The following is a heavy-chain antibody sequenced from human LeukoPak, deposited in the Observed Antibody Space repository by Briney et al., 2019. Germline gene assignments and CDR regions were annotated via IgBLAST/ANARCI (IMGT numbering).Heavy chain of an antibody. CDR1: GFTFSVSA. V-gene: IGHV3-73*01. Sequence: GGSLRLSCAASGFTFSVSAMYWVRQASGKGLEWVGRIRNKANNYATAYAASLKGRFTISRDDSKNTLYLQMNSLTAEDTALYYCAKDHCSDGDCGPAWGFWGQGTLVTVSS. J-gene: IGHJ4*02. CDR3: AKDHCSDGDCGPAWGF. D-gene: IGHD2-15*01. CDR2: IRNKANNYAT.